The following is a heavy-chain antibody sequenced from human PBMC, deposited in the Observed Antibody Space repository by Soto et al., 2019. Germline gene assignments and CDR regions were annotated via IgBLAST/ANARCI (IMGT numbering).Heavy chain of an antibody. CDR2: ISDDGSNK. V-gene: IGHV3-30*18. D-gene: IGHD5-18*01. CDR1: GFTFRTSG. J-gene: IGHJ3*02. CDR3: AKGGGYSYGTNDAFDI. Sequence: QVQLVESGGGVVQPGRSLRLSCAASGFTFRTSGMHWVRQAPGKGLEWVAVISDDGSNKYNIASVEGRFTISRENSKNSLYLQMNSLRTEDTAVYYCAKGGGYSYGTNDAFDIWGQGTMVTVSS.